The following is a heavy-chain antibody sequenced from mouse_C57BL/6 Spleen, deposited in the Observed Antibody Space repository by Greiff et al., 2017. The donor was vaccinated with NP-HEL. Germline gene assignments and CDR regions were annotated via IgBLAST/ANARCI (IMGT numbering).Heavy chain of an antibody. CDR2: ISSGSSTI. V-gene: IGHV5-17*01. D-gene: IGHD2-3*01. J-gene: IGHJ3*01. Sequence: EVKLMESGGGLVKPGGSLKLSCAASGFTFSDYGMHWVRQAPEQGLEWVAYISSGSSTIYYADTVKGRFTISRDNAKNTLFLQRTSLRSEDTAMYYGARDGYYWFAYWGQGTLVTVSA. CDR3: ARDGYYWFAY. CDR1: GFTFSDYG.